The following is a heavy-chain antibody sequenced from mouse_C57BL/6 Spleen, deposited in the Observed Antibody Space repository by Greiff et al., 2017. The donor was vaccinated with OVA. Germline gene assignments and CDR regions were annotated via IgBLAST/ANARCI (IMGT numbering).Heavy chain of an antibody. D-gene: IGHD2-2*01. CDR1: GYTFTSYW. V-gene: IGHV1-52*01. J-gene: IGHJ3*01. CDR2: IDPSDSET. CDR3: ARWGYDGAWFAY. Sequence: QVQLKQPGAELVRPGSSVKLSCKASGYTFTSYWMHWVKQRPIQGLEWIGNIDPSDSETHYNQKFKDKATLTVDKSSSTAYMQLSSLTSEDSAVYYCARWGYDGAWFAYWGKGTLVTVSA.